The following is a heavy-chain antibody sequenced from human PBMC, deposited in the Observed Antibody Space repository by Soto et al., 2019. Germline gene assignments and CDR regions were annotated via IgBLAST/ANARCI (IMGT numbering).Heavy chain of an antibody. CDR1: GFTFSSYW. CDR2: INSDGSST. V-gene: IGHV3-74*01. J-gene: IGHJ6*02. Sequence: GSLRLSCAASGFTFSSYWMHWVRQAPGKGLVWVSRINSDGSSTSDADSVNGRFTISRDNAKNTLYLQMNSLRAEDTAVYYCARVDYGGFYYYYYRMDVWGQGTTVTVSS. CDR3: ARVDYGGFYYYYYRMDV. D-gene: IGHD4-17*01.